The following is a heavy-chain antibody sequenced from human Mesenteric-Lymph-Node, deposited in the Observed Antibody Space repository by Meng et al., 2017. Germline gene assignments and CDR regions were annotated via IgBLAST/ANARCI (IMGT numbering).Heavy chain of an antibody. V-gene: IGHV4-39*07. D-gene: IGHD3-9*01. J-gene: IGHJ4*02. CDR2: IYYGGST. Sequence: SETLSLTCTVSGASISSGADYWGWIRQPPGKGLEWIGSIYYGGSTYYHPSLKSRATISGDTSKNQFSLKLSSVTAADTAVYYCARVPYYDILTGYHSDRFDYWGQGTLVTVSS. CDR3: ARVPYYDILTGYHSDRFDY. CDR1: GASISSGADY.